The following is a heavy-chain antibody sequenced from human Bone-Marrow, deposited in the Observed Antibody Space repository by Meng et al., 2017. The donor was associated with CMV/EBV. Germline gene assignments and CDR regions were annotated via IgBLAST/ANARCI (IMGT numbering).Heavy chain of an antibody. D-gene: IGHD3-10*01. CDR2: IYSGGGST. J-gene: IGHJ3*02. Sequence: GGSLRLSCAASGFTFSSYAMSWVRQAPGKGLEWVSVIYSGGGSTYYADSVKGRFTISRDNSKNTLYLQMNSLRAEDTAVYYCAKDRGYYYGSGSYFWAHDAFDIWGQGTMVTVSS. CDR3: AKDRGYYYGSGSYFWAHDAFDI. CDR1: GFTFSSYA. V-gene: IGHV3-23*03.